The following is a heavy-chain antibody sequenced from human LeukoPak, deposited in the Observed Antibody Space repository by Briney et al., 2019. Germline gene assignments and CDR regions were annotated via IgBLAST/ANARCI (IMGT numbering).Heavy chain of an antibody. Sequence: GGSLRLSCAASGFTFSSYGMHWVRQAPGKGLEWVAVISYDGSNKYYADSVKGRFTISRDNAENSLYLQMNSLRAEDAAVYYCARRYASGWYDYWGQGTLVTVSS. CDR2: ISYDGSNK. CDR1: GFTFSSYG. V-gene: IGHV3-30*03. CDR3: ARRYASGWYDY. D-gene: IGHD6-19*01. J-gene: IGHJ4*02.